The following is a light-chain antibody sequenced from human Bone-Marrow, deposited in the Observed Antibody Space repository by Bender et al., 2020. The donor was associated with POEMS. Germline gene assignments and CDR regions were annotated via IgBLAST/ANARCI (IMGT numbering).Light chain of an antibody. Sequence: SYELTQPPSLSLSPGQTARITCSGDALPTTYVYWFQQRSGQAPLLVIYEDTKRPSGIPERFSGSSSGNTATLTISGTQAMDEADYYCQAWDSSTAVFGGGTKLTVL. J-gene: IGLJ3*02. CDR2: EDT. CDR3: QAWDSSTAV. V-gene: IGLV3-1*01. CDR1: ALPTTY.